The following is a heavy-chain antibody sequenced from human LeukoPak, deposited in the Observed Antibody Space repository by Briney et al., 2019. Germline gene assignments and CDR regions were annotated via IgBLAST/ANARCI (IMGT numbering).Heavy chain of an antibody. V-gene: IGHV1-2*02. Sequence: GASVKVSCKASGYTFTGYYMHWVRQAPGQGLEWVGWINPNSGGTNYAQKFQGRVTMTRDTSISTAYMELSRLRSDDTAVYYCARVVEYYDILTGQLYYFDYWGQGTLVTVSP. J-gene: IGHJ4*02. CDR3: ARVVEYYDILTGQLYYFDY. CDR2: INPNSGGT. D-gene: IGHD3-9*01. CDR1: GYTFTGYY.